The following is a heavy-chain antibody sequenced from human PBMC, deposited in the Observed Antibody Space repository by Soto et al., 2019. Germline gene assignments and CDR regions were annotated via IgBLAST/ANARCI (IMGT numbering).Heavy chain of an antibody. CDR3: ARTDYDFWSGYYRSHYYYYYGMDV. J-gene: IGHJ6*02. Sequence: PLETLSLTCTVSGGSISSSSYYWGWIRQPPGKGLEWIGSIHYSRSTYYNPSLKSRVTISVDTSKNQFSLKLSPVTAADTAVYYCARTDYDFWSGYYRSHYYYYYGMDVWGQGTTVTVSS. D-gene: IGHD3-3*01. V-gene: IGHV4-39*07. CDR2: IHYSRST. CDR1: GGSISSSSYY.